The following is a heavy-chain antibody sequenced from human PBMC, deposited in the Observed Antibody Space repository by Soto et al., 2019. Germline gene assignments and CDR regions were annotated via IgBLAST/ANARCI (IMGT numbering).Heavy chain of an antibody. CDR1: GFTVSSNY. Sequence: GGSLRLSCAASGFTVSSNYMSWVRQAPGKGLEWVSVIYSGGSTYYADSVKGRFTISRDNSKNTLYLQMNSLRAEDTAVYYCARSADNSSWYGDAFDIWGQGTMVTVSS. J-gene: IGHJ3*02. D-gene: IGHD6-13*01. CDR2: IYSGGST. V-gene: IGHV3-53*01. CDR3: ARSADNSSWYGDAFDI.